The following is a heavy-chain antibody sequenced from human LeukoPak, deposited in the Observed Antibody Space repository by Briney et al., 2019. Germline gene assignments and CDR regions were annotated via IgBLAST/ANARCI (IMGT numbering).Heavy chain of an antibody. D-gene: IGHD3-22*01. J-gene: IGHJ4*02. Sequence: SETLSLTCTVSGGSISSYYWSWIRQPPGKGLEWIGYIYYSGSTNYNPSLKSRVTISVDTSKNQFSLKLSSVTAADTAVYYCARINDSSGYPDYWGQGTLVPVSS. CDR2: IYYSGST. V-gene: IGHV4-59*01. CDR3: ARINDSSGYPDY. CDR1: GGSISSYY.